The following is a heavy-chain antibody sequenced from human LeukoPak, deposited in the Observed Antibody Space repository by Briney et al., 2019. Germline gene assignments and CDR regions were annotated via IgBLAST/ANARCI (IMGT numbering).Heavy chain of an antibody. V-gene: IGHV4-59*12. CDR3: ARDLDVRSGGSPNWFDP. Sequence: SETLSLTCTVSGGSISSYYWSWIRQPPGKGLEWIGYIYYSGSTNYNPSLKSRVTISVDTSKNQFSLKLSSVTAADTAVYYCARDLDVRSGGSPNWFDPWGQGTLVTVSS. J-gene: IGHJ5*02. CDR1: GGSISSYY. CDR2: IYYSGST. D-gene: IGHD2-15*01.